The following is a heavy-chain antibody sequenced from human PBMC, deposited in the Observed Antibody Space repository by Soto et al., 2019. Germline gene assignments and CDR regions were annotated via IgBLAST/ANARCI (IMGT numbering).Heavy chain of an antibody. V-gene: IGHV3-73*01. Sequence: EVQLVESGGGLVQPGGSLKLSCAASGFTFSDSAMHWVRQASGKGLEWVGRIKTKPNNYATAYGASVQGRFTISRDDSKSTAYLQMNSLKAEDTALYYCTRSPDADSRAGSCRNWCDPWGQGILVPVSS. CDR1: GFTFSDSA. CDR2: IKTKPNNYAT. D-gene: IGHD2-15*01. CDR3: TRSPDADSRAGSCRNWCDP. J-gene: IGHJ5*02.